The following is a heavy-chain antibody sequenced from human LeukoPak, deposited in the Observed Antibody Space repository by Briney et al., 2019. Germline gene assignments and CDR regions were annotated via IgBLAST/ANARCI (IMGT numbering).Heavy chain of an antibody. CDR1: GLTFSAYG. V-gene: IGHV3-30*02. J-gene: IGHJ4*02. CDR2: IQDDGSDK. CDR3: VKGRHSGYSEGPYSDY. Sequence: PGGSLRLSCTASGLTFSAYGMHWVRQAPGKGLEWVAFIQDDGSDKCSADSVKGRFTISRDNSMNTLFLQMNSLRPEDTALYYCVKGRHSGYSEGPYSDYWGQGTLVTVSS. D-gene: IGHD5-12*01.